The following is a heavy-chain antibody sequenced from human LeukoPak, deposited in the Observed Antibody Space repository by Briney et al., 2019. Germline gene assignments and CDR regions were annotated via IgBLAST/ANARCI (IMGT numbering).Heavy chain of an antibody. V-gene: IGHV3-23*01. CDR2: ISGSGGST. CDR3: AKDLSYYDSSGYSD. Sequence: GGSLRLSCAASGFTFTTYAMSWVRQAPGKGLEWVSAISGSGGSTYYADSVKGRFTISRDNSKNTLYLQMNSLRAEDTAVYYCAKDLSYYDSSGYSDWGQGTLVTVSS. CDR1: GFTFTTYA. D-gene: IGHD3-22*01. J-gene: IGHJ4*02.